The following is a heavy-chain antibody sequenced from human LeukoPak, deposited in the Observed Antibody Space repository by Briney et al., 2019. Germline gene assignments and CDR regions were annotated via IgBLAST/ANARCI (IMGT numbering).Heavy chain of an antibody. CDR1: GFTFSGSN. Sequence: GGSLRLSCAASGFTFSGSNMNWVRQAPGKGLVWVSRINSDGSSTSYADSVKGRFTISRDNAKNTLYLQMNSLRAEDTAVYYCARDGEYSSSSFDYWGQGTLVTVSS. CDR2: INSDGSST. J-gene: IGHJ4*02. D-gene: IGHD6-6*01. CDR3: ARDGEYSSSSFDY. V-gene: IGHV3-74*01.